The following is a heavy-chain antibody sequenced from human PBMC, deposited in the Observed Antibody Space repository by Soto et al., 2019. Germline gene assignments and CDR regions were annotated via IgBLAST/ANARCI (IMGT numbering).Heavy chain of an antibody. Sequence: ASVKVSCKASGYTFTGYYMHWVRQAPGQGLEWMGWINPNSGGTNYAQKFQGRVTMTRDTSISTAYMELSRLRSDDTAVYYCARDGYYDSSGYEGSIADYWGRGTLVTVSS. CDR2: INPNSGGT. J-gene: IGHJ4*02. CDR1: GYTFTGYY. D-gene: IGHD3-22*01. CDR3: ARDGYYDSSGYEGSIADY. V-gene: IGHV1-2*02.